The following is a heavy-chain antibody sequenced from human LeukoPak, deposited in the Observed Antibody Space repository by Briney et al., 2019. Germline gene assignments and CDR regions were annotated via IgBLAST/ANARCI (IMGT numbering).Heavy chain of an antibody. V-gene: IGHV1-2*02. D-gene: IGHD3-22*01. CDR3: ATRTISSGYYFYGDY. J-gene: IGHJ4*02. CDR2: INPNSGGT. Sequence: ASVKVSCKASGYTFTGYYMHWVRQAPGQGLEWMGWINPNSGGTNYAQKFQGRVTMTRDTSISTAYMELSRLRSDDTAVYYCATRTISSGYYFYGDYWGQGTLVTVSS. CDR1: GYTFTGYY.